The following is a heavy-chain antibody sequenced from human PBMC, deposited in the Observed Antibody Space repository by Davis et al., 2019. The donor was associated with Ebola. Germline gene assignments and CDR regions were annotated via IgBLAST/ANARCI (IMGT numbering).Heavy chain of an antibody. CDR2: IRSKANSYAT. J-gene: IGHJ4*02. V-gene: IGHV3-73*01. Sequence: GESLKIPCAASGFTFSGSAMHWVRQASGKGLEWVGRIRSKANSYATAYAASVKGRFTISRDDSKNTAYLQMNSLKTEDTAVYYCARASGYSSGWHDYWGQGTLVTVSS. CDR3: ARASGYSSGWHDY. CDR1: GFTFSGSA. D-gene: IGHD6-19*01.